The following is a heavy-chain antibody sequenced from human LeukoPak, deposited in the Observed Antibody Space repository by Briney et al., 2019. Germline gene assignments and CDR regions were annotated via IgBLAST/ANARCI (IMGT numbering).Heavy chain of an antibody. D-gene: IGHD3-10*02. CDR2: ISGSGGST. CDR1: GFTFSSYA. Sequence: PGGSLRLSCAASGFTFSSYAMSWVRQAPGKGLEWVSAISGSGGSTYYADSVKGRFTTSRDNSKNTLYLQMNSLRAEDTAVYYCAKDTTPICTGIDYWGQGTLVTVSS. CDR3: AKDTTPICTGIDY. J-gene: IGHJ4*02. V-gene: IGHV3-23*01.